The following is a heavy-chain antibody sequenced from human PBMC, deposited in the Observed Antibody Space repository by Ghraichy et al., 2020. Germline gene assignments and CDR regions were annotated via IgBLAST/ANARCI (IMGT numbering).Heavy chain of an antibody. CDR1: GYTFTSYG. V-gene: IGHV1-18*01. Sequence: ASVKVSCKASGYTFTSYGISWVRQAPGQGLEWMGWISAYNGNTNYAQKLQGRVTMTTDTSTSTAYMELRSLRSDDTAVYYCARGGWFRELCRKIRAGDYWGQGTLVTVSS. J-gene: IGHJ4*02. CDR2: ISAYNGNT. D-gene: IGHD3-10*01. CDR3: ARGGWFRELCRKIRAGDY.